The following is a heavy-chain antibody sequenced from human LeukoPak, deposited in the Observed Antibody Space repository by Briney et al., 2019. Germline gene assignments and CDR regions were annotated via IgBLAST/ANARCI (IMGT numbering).Heavy chain of an antibody. J-gene: IGHJ6*02. D-gene: IGHD3-10*01. V-gene: IGHV5-51*01. Sequence: GESLKISCKGSGYSFTTYWIGWVRQMPGKGLEWMGIIYPCDSDTRYSPSFQGQVTISADKSISTAYLQWSSLKASDTAMYYCARHGVTMVRGVPYYRYGMDVWGQGTTVTVSS. CDR1: GYSFTTYW. CDR3: ARHGVTMVRGVPYYRYGMDV. CDR2: IYPCDSDT.